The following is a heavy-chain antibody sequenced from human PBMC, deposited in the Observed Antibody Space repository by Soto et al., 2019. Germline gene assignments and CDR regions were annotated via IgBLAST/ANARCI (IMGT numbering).Heavy chain of an antibody. D-gene: IGHD5-18*01. CDR1: GYTFTDYY. Sequence: GASVKVSCKTSGYTFTDYYTHSARKAPRQGLDRMGGMNPKSGGAYFAQEVQGSVTLTRDTSIGTAYIEVNSLTSDDTAVYFCTRENIENSDGLYDAFDIWGQGTTVTVSS. CDR2: MNPKSGGA. V-gene: IGHV1-2*02. CDR3: TRENIENSDGLYDAFDI. J-gene: IGHJ3*02.